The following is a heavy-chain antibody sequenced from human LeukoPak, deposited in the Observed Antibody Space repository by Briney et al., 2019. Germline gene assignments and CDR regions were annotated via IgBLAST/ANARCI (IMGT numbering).Heavy chain of an antibody. D-gene: IGHD5-18*01. CDR2: TYYRSKWYN. V-gene: IGHV6-1*01. CDR3: ARAPDSGYSYGYPRSYFDY. Sequence: SQTLSLTCAISGDSVSSNSAAWNWIRQSPSRGLEWLGRTYYRSKWYNDYAVSVRSRITINPDTSKNQFSLQLNSVTPEDTAVYYCARAPDSGYSYGYPRSYFDYWGQGTLVTVSS. J-gene: IGHJ4*02. CDR1: GDSVSSNSAA.